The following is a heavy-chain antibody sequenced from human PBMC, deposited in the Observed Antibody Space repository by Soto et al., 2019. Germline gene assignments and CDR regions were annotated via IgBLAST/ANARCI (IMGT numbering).Heavy chain of an antibody. CDR3: ARRKERSGPHYFDY. CDR1: GYTFTTYD. CDR2: MNPYSGNT. J-gene: IGHJ4*02. Sequence: ASVKVSCKASGYTFTTYDISWVRQDTGQGLEWMGWMNPYSGNTGYAQKFQGRVTVTRNTSISTVYMELSGLTPDDTAVYYCARRKERSGPHYFDYWGQGSQVTVSS. V-gene: IGHV1-8*01. D-gene: IGHD6-25*01.